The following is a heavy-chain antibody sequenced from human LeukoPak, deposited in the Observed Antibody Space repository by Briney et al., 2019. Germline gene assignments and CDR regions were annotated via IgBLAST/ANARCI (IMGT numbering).Heavy chain of an antibody. CDR1: GGSFSGYY. CDR2: INHSGST. D-gene: IGHD3-22*01. V-gene: IGHV4-34*01. J-gene: IGHJ6*02. CDR3: ARGNYYDSSGYYFSDYYYGMDV. Sequence: MSSETLSLTCAVYGGSFSGYYWSWIRQPPGKGLEWIGEINHSGSTNYNPSFKSRVTISVDTSKNQFSLKLSSVTAADTAVYYCARGNYYDSSGYYFSDYYYGMDVWGQGTTVTVSS.